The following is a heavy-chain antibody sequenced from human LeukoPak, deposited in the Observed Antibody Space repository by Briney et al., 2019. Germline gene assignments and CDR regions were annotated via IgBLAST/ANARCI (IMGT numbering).Heavy chain of an antibody. J-gene: IGHJ4*02. D-gene: IGHD1/OR15-1a*01. Sequence: SETLSLTCSVSFGSIRDYYWSWIRQPPGKGLEWIGYIYNSGTTSYNPSPKGQVTISVDTSKNQFSLKLSSVTAADTAVYYCARGNKYPGVFDYWGQGTLVTVSS. CDR2: IYNSGTT. V-gene: IGHV4-59*01. CDR3: ARGNKYPGVFDY. CDR1: FGSIRDYY.